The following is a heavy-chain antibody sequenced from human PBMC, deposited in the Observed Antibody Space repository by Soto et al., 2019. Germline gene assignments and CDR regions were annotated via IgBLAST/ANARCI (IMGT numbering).Heavy chain of an antibody. CDR1: EFTFSNYA. CDR3: AKNPGYYYDSTGYHFDY. CDR2: ISYGGGTT. D-gene: IGHD3-22*01. V-gene: IGHV3-23*01. J-gene: IGHJ4*02. Sequence: GGSLRLSCAASEFTFSNYAMSWVRQAPGKGLVWVSAISYGGGTTYYADSVKGRFTISRDNSKNTLYLQMNSLRAEDTAVYYCAKNPGYYYDSTGYHFDYWGQET.